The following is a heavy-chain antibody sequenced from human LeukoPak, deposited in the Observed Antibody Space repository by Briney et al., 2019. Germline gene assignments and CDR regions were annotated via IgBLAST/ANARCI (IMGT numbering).Heavy chain of an antibody. CDR2: INPNSGGT. CDR1: GYTFTGYY. D-gene: IGHD6-19*01. J-gene: IGHJ4*02. Sequence: ASVKVSCKPSGYTFTGYYMHWVRQAPGQGLEWMGWINPNSGGTNYAQKFQGRVTMTRDTSISTAYMELSRLRSDDTAVYYCARARYTAVAGYYFDYWGQGTLVTVSS. CDR3: ARARYTAVAGYYFDY. V-gene: IGHV1-2*02.